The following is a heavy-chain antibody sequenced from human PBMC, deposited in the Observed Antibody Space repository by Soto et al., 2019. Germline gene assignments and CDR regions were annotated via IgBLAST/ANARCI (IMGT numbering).Heavy chain of an antibody. CDR3: ARGGAWTPEGLGY. J-gene: IGHJ4*02. CDR1: GFTFTNFA. V-gene: IGHV3-30-3*01. Sequence: QVQLVESGGGVVQPGRSLRLSCAASGFTFTNFAMHWVRQAPGKGLEWMAVISSDVVNNYYAASVKGRFTISRDNSKNTLSLQMNTPRTEDTSVYYCARGGAWTPEGLGYWGQGTLVTVSS. CDR2: ISSDVVNN. D-gene: IGHD1-26*01.